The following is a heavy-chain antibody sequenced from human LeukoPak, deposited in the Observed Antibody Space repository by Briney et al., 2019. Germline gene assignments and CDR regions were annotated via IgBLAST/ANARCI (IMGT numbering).Heavy chain of an antibody. CDR2: IYYSGST. V-gene: IGHV4-59*01. CDR1: GGSISSYY. Sequence: SETLSLTCTVSGGSISSYYWSWIRQPPGKGLEWIGYIYYSGSTNYNPSLKSRVTISVDTSKNQFSLKLSSVTAADTAVYYCARARIQLWSTFDYWGQGTLVTVSS. J-gene: IGHJ4*02. D-gene: IGHD5-18*01. CDR3: ARARIQLWSTFDY.